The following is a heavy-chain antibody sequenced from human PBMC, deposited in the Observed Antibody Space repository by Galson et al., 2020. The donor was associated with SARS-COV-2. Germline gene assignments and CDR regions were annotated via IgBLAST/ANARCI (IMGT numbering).Heavy chain of an antibody. CDR2: TYYSSKWNV. Sequence: SQTLSLTCAISGDNAPMNSAAWNWIRQSPSRGLEWLGRTYYSSKWNVDYAVSVTSRITINPDTSKNQFSLQLKSVTPEDTAVYYCARLNWALRSLDSWGQGTLVTVSS. V-gene: IGHV6-1*01. CDR3: ARLNWALRSLDS. CDR1: GDNAPMNSAA. J-gene: IGHJ4*02. D-gene: IGHD5-12*01.